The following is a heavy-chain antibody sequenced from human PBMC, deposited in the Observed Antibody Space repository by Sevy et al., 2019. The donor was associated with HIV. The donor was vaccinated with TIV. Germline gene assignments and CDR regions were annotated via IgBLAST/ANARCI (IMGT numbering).Heavy chain of an antibody. CDR1: GGSITSLY. CDR3: AGENAWGRGYS. D-gene: IGHD1-26*01. V-gene: IGHV4-59*08. CDR2: IYYNGHI. J-gene: IGHJ4*02. Sequence: SETLSLTCTVSGGSITSLYWNWIRQPPGKGLEWIANIYYNGHINYNPSLKSRVTLSLDTSKDQFSLRLSFLTAPDTAMYYCAGENAWGRGYSWGQGTLVTVSS.